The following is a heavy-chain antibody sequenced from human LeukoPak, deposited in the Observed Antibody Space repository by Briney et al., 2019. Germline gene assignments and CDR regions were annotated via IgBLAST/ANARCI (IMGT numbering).Heavy chain of an antibody. J-gene: IGHJ3*02. CDR1: GFTVSTNY. D-gene: IGHD1-14*01. V-gene: IGHV3-53*01. CDR2: VYSGGST. CDR3: ARDLSPWESRNPDAFDI. Sequence: GGSLRLSWTASGFTVSTNYMSWVRQAPGKGLEWVSVVYSGGSTYYADSVRGRFTISRDNYKNTLYLQMNSLRAEDTAVYYCARDLSPWESRNPDAFDIWGQGTTVTVPS.